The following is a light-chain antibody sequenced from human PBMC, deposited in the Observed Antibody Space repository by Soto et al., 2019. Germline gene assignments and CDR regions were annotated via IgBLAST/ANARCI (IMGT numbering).Light chain of an antibody. J-gene: IGLJ1*01. CDR1: SSDVGGYNY. CDR2: DVS. V-gene: IGLV2-14*01. Sequence: QSVLTQPASVSGSPGQSITISCTGTSSDVGGYNYVSWYRQHPGKAPKLIIYDVSNRPSGVSVRFSGSKSGNTASLTISGLQAEDEADYYCSSYTSSRTPFLFGTGTKLTVL. CDR3: SSYTSSRTPFL.